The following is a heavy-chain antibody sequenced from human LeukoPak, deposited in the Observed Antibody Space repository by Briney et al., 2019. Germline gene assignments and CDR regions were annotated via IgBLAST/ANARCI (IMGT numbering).Heavy chain of an antibody. J-gene: IGHJ4*02. Sequence: GRSLRLSCAASGFNFSTYAIHWVRQAPGKGLEWVAVISYDATNKYYADSVKGRFTISRDNSKNTLYLQMNSLRTEDTAVYYCAKAPVTTCSGAYCYPFDYWGQGTLVTVSS. V-gene: IGHV3-30*04. D-gene: IGHD2-21*01. CDR3: AKAPVTTCSGAYCYPFDY. CDR2: ISYDATNK. CDR1: GFNFSTYA.